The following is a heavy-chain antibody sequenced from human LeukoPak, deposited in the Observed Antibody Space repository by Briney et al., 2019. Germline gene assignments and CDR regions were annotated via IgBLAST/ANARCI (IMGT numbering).Heavy chain of an antibody. CDR1: GASISRDY. Sequence: SETLSLTCTVSGASISRDYWSWIRQPPGKGLEWIGYIHYSGTTNYNPSLKSRVTVSVDTSKNQFSLKLSSVTAADTAVYYCARGLGTVTFFDYWGQGTLVTVSS. CDR3: ARGLGTVTFFDY. D-gene: IGHD4-17*01. CDR2: IHYSGTT. J-gene: IGHJ4*02. V-gene: IGHV4-59*01.